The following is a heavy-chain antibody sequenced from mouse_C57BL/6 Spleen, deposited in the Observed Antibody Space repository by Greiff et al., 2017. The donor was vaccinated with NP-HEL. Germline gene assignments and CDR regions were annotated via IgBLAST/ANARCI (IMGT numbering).Heavy chain of an antibody. J-gene: IGHJ2*01. Sequence: QVQLQQPGAELVRPGSSVKLSCKASGYTFTSYWMDWVKQRPGQGLEWIGNIYPSDSETHYNQKFKDKATLTVDKSSSTAYMQLSSLTSEDSAVYYCARGTFYGNYDFDYWGQGTTLTVSS. CDR3: ARGTFYGNYDFDY. D-gene: IGHD2-10*01. CDR1: GYTFTSYW. CDR2: IYPSDSET. V-gene: IGHV1-61*01.